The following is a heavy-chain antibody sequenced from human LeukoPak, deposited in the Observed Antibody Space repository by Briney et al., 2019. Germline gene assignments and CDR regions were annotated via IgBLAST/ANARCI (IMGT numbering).Heavy chain of an antibody. V-gene: IGHV4-39*01. CDR3: ARTYIVGPTRHFDY. Sequence: SETLSLTCTVSGGSISSSSHYWGWIRQPPGKGLEWVGSIYYSGSTYYDPPLKSRVTISVDTSKNQFSLKLSSVTAADTAVYFCARTYIVGPTRHFDYWGQGTLVTVSS. CDR2: IYYSGST. CDR1: GGSISSSSHY. J-gene: IGHJ4*02. D-gene: IGHD1-26*01.